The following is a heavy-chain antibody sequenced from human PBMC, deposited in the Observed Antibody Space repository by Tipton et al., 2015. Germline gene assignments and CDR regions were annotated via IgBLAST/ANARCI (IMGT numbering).Heavy chain of an antibody. J-gene: IGHJ4*02. V-gene: IGHV4-34*01. CDR1: GDSFNIYY. D-gene: IGHD6-19*01. CDR3: ARVPGQWLDN. CDR2: INHSGST. Sequence: LRLSCAVYGDSFNIYYWSWIRQPPGKGLEWIGEINHSGSTNYNPSLKSRVTISVDTSKNQFSLKVNSVTAADTAVYYCARVPGQWLDNCGRGTRVSVSS.